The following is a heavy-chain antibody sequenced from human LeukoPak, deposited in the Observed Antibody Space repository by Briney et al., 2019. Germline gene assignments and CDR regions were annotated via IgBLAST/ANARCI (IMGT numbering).Heavy chain of an antibody. J-gene: IGHJ5*02. CDR1: GFTFSSYA. CDR2: IYSGGST. CDR3: AKGGSSSWYGWFDP. V-gene: IGHV3-66*01. Sequence: PGGSLRLSCAASGFTFSSYAMSRVRQAPGKGLEWVSVIYSGGSTYYADSVKGRFTISRDNSKNTLYLQMNSLRAEDTAVYYCAKGGSSSWYGWFDPWGQGTLVTVSS. D-gene: IGHD6-13*01.